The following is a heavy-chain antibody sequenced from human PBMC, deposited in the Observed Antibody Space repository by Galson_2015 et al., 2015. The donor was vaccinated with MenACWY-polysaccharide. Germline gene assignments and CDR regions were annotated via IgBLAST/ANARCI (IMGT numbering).Heavy chain of an antibody. CDR3: ARGSSDRSKIF. V-gene: IGHV1-46*01. D-gene: IGHD2-2*01. CDR1: GYTFTNYY. J-gene: IGHJ4*02. Sequence: SVKVSCKASGYTFTNYYMHWVRQAPGHGLEWMGIINPSGGTTSYAQEFQGRVTMTRDTSTRTVYMELSGLRSEDTAMYFCARGSSDRSKIFWGQGTLVTVSS. CDR2: INPSGGTT.